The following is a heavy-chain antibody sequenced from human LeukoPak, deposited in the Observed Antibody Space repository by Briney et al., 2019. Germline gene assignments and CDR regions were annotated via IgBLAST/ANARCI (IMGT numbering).Heavy chain of an antibody. V-gene: IGHV1-3*01. D-gene: IGHD3-22*01. CDR3: ARDPYYYDSSGYYH. CDR1: GYTFTSYA. J-gene: IGHJ4*02. CDR2: VNAGNGNT. Sequence: ASVKVSCKASGYTFTSYAMHWVRQAPGQRLEWMGWVNAGNGNTKYSQKFQGRVTITRDTSASTAYMELSSLRSEDTAVYYCARDPYYYDSSGYYHWGQGTLVTVSS.